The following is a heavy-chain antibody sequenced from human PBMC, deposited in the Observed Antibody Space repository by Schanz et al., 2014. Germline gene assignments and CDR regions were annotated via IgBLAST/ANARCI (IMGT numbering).Heavy chain of an antibody. Sequence: QVQLVQSGGEMKKPGASVKVSCKASGGTFSTYPINWLRQAPGQGLEWMGRIIPIHGIVNYAQRFQDRVRITADKSTSTAYMELSNLRSEDTAVYYCARAGQDYSDSSGYATYYFGNWGQGTLVTVSS. CDR1: GGTFSTYP. CDR2: IIPIHGIV. J-gene: IGHJ4*02. V-gene: IGHV1-69*02. CDR3: ARAGQDYSDSSGYATYYFGN. D-gene: IGHD3-22*01.